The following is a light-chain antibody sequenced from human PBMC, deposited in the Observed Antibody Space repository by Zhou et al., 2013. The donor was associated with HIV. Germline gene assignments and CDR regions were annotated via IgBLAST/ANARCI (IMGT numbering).Light chain of an antibody. J-gene: IGKJ1*01. CDR2: GAS. Sequence: EILMTQSPPSLSVSPGERVTLSCRASQSVSSNLAWYQQRPGQAPGLLIYGASTRATGIPDRFSGSGSGTHFTVTISRLEPEDFAVYYCRQHGSSPWTFGQGTRVEI. V-gene: IGKV3-20*01. CDR1: QSVSSN. CDR3: RQHGSSPWT.